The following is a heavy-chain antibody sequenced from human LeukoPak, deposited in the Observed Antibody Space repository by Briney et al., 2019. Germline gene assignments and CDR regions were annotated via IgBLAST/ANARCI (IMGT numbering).Heavy chain of an antibody. Sequence: GGSLRLSCAASGLTLSNAWMSWVRQAPGKGLEWVCRIKSKTDGGTTDYAAPVKGRFTISRDDSKNTLYLQMNSLKTEDTAVYYCTTEPVAVAGTFDYWGQGTLVTVSS. CDR2: IKSKTDGGTT. D-gene: IGHD6-19*01. J-gene: IGHJ4*02. CDR1: GLTLSNAW. V-gene: IGHV3-15*01. CDR3: TTEPVAVAGTFDY.